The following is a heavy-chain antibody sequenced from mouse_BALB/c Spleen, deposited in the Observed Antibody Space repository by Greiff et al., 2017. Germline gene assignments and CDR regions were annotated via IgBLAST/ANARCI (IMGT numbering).Heavy chain of an antibody. V-gene: IGHV1S81*02. D-gene: IGHD1-1*01. Sequence: QVQLQQSGPELVKTGASVKLSCKASGYTFTSYYMYWVKQRPGQGLEWIGEINPSNGGTNFNEKFKSKATLTVDKSSSTAYMQLSSLTSEDSAVYYCTRHYYGSSYGYYFDYWGQGTTLTVSS. CDR1: GYTFTSYY. CDR3: TRHYYGSSYGYYFDY. CDR2: INPSNGGT. J-gene: IGHJ2*01.